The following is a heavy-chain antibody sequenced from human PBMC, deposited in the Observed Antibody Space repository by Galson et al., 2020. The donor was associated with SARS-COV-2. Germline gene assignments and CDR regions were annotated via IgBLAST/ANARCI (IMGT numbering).Heavy chain of an antibody. CDR2: INWNGGST. D-gene: IGHD3-22*01. V-gene: IGHV3-20*04. CDR1: GFTFDDYG. Sequence: GGYLRLSCAASGFTFDDYGMSWVRQPPGKGLEWVSGINWNGGSTHSADSLPGRLTISRDNANNSLFLQMNSLRAEDTAIYYCARGSGLSSPPAHYYDTSVYFAEYFQDWGLGTLVTVSS. CDR3: ARGSGLSSPPAHYYDTSVYFAEYFQD. J-gene: IGHJ1*01.